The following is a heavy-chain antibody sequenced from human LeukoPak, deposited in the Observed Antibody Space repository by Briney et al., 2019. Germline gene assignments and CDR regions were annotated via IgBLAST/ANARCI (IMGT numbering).Heavy chain of an antibody. CDR1: GFTFSSYS. Sequence: PGGSLRLSCAASGFTFSSYSMNWVRQAPGKGLEWVSYISSSSSTIYYADSVKGRFTISRDNAKNSLYLQMNSLRAEDTAVYYCARKGGIVEEARAFDIWGQGTMVTVSS. CDR3: ARKGGIVEEARAFDI. V-gene: IGHV3-48*01. J-gene: IGHJ3*02. D-gene: IGHD2-21*01. CDR2: ISSSSSTI.